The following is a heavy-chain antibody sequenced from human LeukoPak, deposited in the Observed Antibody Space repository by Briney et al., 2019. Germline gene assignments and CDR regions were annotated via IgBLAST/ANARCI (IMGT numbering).Heavy chain of an antibody. D-gene: IGHD6-13*01. J-gene: IGHJ6*03. CDR3: ARDGAAAGTYYYYMDV. V-gene: IGHV3-11*01. CDR2: FSGSGSTI. Sequence: GGPLSFSCAALGFTFGDTYWSGFGRAPGKGWKGVHNFSGSGSTIYYADSVKGRFTISRDNAKNSLYLQMNSLRAEDTAVYYCARDGAAAGTYYYYMDVWGKGTTVTVSS. CDR1: GFTFGDTY.